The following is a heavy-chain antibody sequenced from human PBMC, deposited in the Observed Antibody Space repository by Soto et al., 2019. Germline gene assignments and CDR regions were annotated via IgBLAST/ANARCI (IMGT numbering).Heavy chain of an antibody. CDR3: AKGGAYCSGGSCYSHYGMDV. D-gene: IGHD2-15*01. Sequence: QVQLVESGGGVVQPGRSLRLSCAASGFTFSSYGMHWVRQAPGKGLEWVAVISYDGSNKYYADSVKGRFTISRDNSKNTLYLQMNSLRAEDTAVYYCAKGGAYCSGGSCYSHYGMDVWGQGTTGSVSS. CDR2: ISYDGSNK. J-gene: IGHJ6*02. CDR1: GFTFSSYG. V-gene: IGHV3-30*18.